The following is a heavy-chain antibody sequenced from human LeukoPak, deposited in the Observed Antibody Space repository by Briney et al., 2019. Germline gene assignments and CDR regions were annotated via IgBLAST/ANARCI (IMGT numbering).Heavy chain of an antibody. D-gene: IGHD2-21*01. J-gene: IGHJ3*02. CDR1: GGSISSYY. CDR3: AREFGAYCGGDCYPTIAFDI. V-gene: IGHV4-4*07. CDR2: IYTSGST. Sequence: SETLSLTCTVSGGSISSYYWSWIRQPAGKGLEWIGRIYTSGSTNYNPSLKSRVTMSVDTSKNQFSLKLSSVTAADTAVYYCAREFGAYCGGDCYPTIAFDIWGQGIMVTVSS.